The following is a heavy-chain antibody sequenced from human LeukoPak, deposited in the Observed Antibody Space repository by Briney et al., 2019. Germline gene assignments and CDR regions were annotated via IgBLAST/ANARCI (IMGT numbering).Heavy chain of an antibody. D-gene: IGHD1-1*01. V-gene: IGHV1-2*02. Sequence: ASVKVSCKASGYTFTGYYMHWVRQAPGQGLEWMGWINPNSGGTNYAQKFQGRVTMTRDTSISTAYMELSRLRSDDTAVYYCARAEGYNWNEDWFDPWGQGTLVTVSS. CDR3: ARAEGYNWNEDWFDP. CDR1: GYTFTGYY. J-gene: IGHJ5*02. CDR2: INPNSGGT.